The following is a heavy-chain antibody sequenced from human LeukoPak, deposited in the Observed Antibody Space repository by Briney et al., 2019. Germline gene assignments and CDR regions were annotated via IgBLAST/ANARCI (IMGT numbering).Heavy chain of an antibody. Sequence: PGGSLRLSCAASGFTFSSYAMHWVRQAPGKELEWVAVISYDGSNKYYADSVKGRFTISRDNSKNTLYLQMNSLRAEDTAVYYCARENIVVVTAIAGFDYWGQGTLVTVSS. V-gene: IGHV3-30*04. CDR3: ARENIVVVTAIAGFDY. CDR2: ISYDGSNK. D-gene: IGHD2-21*02. J-gene: IGHJ4*02. CDR1: GFTFSSYA.